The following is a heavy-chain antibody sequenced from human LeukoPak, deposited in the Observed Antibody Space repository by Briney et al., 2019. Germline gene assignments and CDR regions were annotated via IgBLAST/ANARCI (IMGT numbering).Heavy chain of an antibody. V-gene: IGHV3-21*01. CDR2: ISSSSSYI. CDR1: GFTFSSYS. Sequence: GGSLRLSCAASGFTFSSYSMNWVRQAPGKGLEWVSSISSSSSYIYYADSVKGRFTISRDNAKNSLYLQMNSLRAEDTAVYYCARDRSSRVAGTGYYYGMDVWGQGTTVTVSS. D-gene: IGHD6-19*01. CDR3: ARDRSSRVAGTGYYYGMDV. J-gene: IGHJ6*02.